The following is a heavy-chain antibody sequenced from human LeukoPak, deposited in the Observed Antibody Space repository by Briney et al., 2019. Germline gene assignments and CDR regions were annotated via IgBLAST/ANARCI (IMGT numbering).Heavy chain of an antibody. V-gene: IGHV3-74*01. J-gene: IGHJ4*02. CDR3: ASCGFGELSPLSIDY. D-gene: IGHD3-10*01. CDR1: GFTFSSYW. CDR2: INSDGSST. Sequence: PGGSLRLSCAASGFTFSSYWMHWVRQAPGKGLVWVSRINSDGSSTSYADSVKGRFTISRDNAKNTLYLQMNSLRAEDTAVYYCASCGFGELSPLSIDYWGQGTLVTVSS.